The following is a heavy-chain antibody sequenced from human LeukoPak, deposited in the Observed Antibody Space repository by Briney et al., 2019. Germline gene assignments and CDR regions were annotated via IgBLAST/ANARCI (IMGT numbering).Heavy chain of an antibody. CDR2: ISGNGGST. CDR3: VWSLGAA. CDR1: GFTFSSYA. V-gene: IGHV3-23*01. Sequence: GGSLRLSCAASGFTFSSYAMSWVRQTPGKGLEWVSFISGNGGSTYHAESVKGRFTIARDNSKDTLSLQMNSLRAEDTAVYFCVWSLGAAWGQGTLVTVSS. D-gene: IGHD1-26*01. J-gene: IGHJ5*02.